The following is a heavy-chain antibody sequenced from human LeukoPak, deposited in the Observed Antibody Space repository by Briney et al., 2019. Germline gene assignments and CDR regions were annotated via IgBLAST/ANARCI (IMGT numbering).Heavy chain of an antibody. D-gene: IGHD3-22*01. CDR2: MCGTAGCT. Sequence: GGSLTLSCAASGFTFYMYAMSWVRQAPGKGLEWVASMCGTAGCTFYPDSVKGRFTISRDNSKNILYLQMNSLRAEDTAIYYCAKDRPNYYGSNGHYYRRDGDSWGQGTLVTVSS. J-gene: IGHJ5*01. V-gene: IGHV3-23*01. CDR1: GFTFYMYA. CDR3: AKDRPNYYGSNGHYYRRDGDS.